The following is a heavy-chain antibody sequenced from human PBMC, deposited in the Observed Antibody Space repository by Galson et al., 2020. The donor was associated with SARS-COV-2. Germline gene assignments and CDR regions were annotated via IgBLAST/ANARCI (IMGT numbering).Heavy chain of an antibody. CDR2: ISSSSSYI. J-gene: IGHJ6*02. CDR3: ARFSPYYYYYGMDV. Sequence: GESLKISCAASVFTFSSYSMNWVRQAPGKGLEWVSSISSSSSYIYYADSVKGRFTISRDNAKNSLYLQMNSLRAEDTAVYYCARFSPYYYYYGMDVWGQGTTVTVSS. CDR1: VFTFSSYS. V-gene: IGHV3-21*01.